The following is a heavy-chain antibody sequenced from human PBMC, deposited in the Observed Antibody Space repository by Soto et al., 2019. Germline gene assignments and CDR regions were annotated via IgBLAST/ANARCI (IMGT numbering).Heavy chain of an antibody. CDR3: ARGSWDDVSGHYYMDV. CDR2: TYYKSKWYY. D-gene: IGHD1-1*01. V-gene: IGHV6-1*01. J-gene: IGHJ6*03. CDR1: GDSVSSNSAG. Sequence: QVQLQQSSPGLVKPSQALSLTCDISGDSVSSNSAGWNWIRQTPSRGLEWLGRTYYKSKWYYTYAASVKSRITVSPDTSKRQFSVRLTSVTPEDTAVYYCARGSWDDVSGHYYMDVWDKGTTVTVSS.